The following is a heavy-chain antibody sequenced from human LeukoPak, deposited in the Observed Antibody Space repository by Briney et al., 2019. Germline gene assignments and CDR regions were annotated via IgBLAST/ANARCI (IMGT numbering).Heavy chain of an antibody. CDR3: ARSTVTGGHYYYGMDV. Sequence: GESLKISCKGSGYSFTSYWIGWVRQMPGKGLEWMGIIYPGNSDTRYSPSFQGQVTISADKSISTAYLQWSSLKASDTAMYYCARSTVTGGHYYYGMDVWGQGTTVTVSS. CDR2: IYPGNSDT. J-gene: IGHJ6*02. V-gene: IGHV5-51*01. CDR1: GYSFTSYW. D-gene: IGHD7-27*01.